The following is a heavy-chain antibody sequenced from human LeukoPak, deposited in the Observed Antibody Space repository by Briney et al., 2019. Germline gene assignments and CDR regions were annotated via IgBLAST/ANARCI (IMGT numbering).Heavy chain of an antibody. Sequence: SETLSLTCTVSVGSIISSSYYCGWIRQPPGKWREWMGCIYYSGSTYYNPSLKSRVTISVDTSKIQFSLKLSSVPAADTAVYYCASLQRYYDFWSGYRFDPWGQGTLVTVSS. CDR1: VGSIISSSYY. D-gene: IGHD3-3*01. CDR2: IYYSGST. CDR3: ASLQRYYDFWSGYRFDP. V-gene: IGHV4-39*07. J-gene: IGHJ5*02.